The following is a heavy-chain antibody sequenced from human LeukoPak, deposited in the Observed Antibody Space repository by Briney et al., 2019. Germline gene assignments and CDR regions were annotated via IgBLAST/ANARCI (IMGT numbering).Heavy chain of an antibody. D-gene: IGHD6-6*01. Sequence: LSGGSLRLSCAASGFTFSSYWMHWVRHPPGKGLVWVSRTNSDGSSTFYADSVKGRFTISSDNAKNTVYLQMNSLRAEDTAVYYCARPSNSSPFEYWGPGALVTVSS. CDR3: ARPSNSSPFEY. CDR1: GFTFSSYW. CDR2: TNSDGSST. J-gene: IGHJ4*02. V-gene: IGHV3-74*01.